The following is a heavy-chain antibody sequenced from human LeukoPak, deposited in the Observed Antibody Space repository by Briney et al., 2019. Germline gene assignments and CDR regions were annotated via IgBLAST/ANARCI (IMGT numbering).Heavy chain of an antibody. D-gene: IGHD2-15*01. CDR2: IFPGDSDT. V-gene: IGHV5-51*01. Sequence: GESLKISCKGSGYSFTNYWIGWVRQMPGKGLEWMGIIFPGDSDTRYSPSFQGQVTISADKSISTAYLQWSSLKASDTAMYYCARRGAGYCSGFSCYYFGYWGQGTLVTVSS. CDR3: ARRGAGYCSGFSCYYFGY. J-gene: IGHJ4*02. CDR1: GYSFTNYW.